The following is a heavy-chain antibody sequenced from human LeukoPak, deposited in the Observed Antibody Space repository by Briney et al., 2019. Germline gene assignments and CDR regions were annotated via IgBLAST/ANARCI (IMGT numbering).Heavy chain of an antibody. J-gene: IGHJ4*02. CDR2: ISGSGGST. CDR3: AKDKGSSPAH. V-gene: IGHV3-23*01. D-gene: IGHD6-6*01. Sequence: PGGSLRLSCAASVFTFSSYAMSWVRQAPRKGREWVSAISGSGGSTYYADSVKGRFTISRDNSKNTLYLQMNSLRAEDTAVYYCAKDKGSSPAHWGQGTLVTVSS. CDR1: VFTFSSYA.